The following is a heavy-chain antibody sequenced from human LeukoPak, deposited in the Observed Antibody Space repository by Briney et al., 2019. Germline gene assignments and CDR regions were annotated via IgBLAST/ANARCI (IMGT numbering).Heavy chain of an antibody. CDR3: ARNYYDSSGYYYYNY. J-gene: IGHJ4*02. CDR2: ICPGDSDT. D-gene: IGHD3-22*01. CDR1: GYSFTSYW. V-gene: IGHV5-51*01. Sequence: GESLKISCKGSGYSFTSYWIGWVRQMPGKGLEWMGIICPGDSDTRYSPSFQGQVTISAGKSISTAYLQWSSLKASDTAMYYCARNYYDSSGYYYYNYWGQGTLVTVSS.